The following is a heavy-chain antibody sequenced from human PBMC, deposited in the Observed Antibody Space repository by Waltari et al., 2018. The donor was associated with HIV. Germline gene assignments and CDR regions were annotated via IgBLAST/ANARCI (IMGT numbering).Heavy chain of an antibody. CDR2: IYPDDTT. CDR1: NFSVSGNH. V-gene: IGHV3-53*01. D-gene: IGHD3-10*01. CDR3: ATGVRYYGP. J-gene: IGHJ5*02. Sequence: AESGGRLIQAGGSLGLSCAAFNFSVSGNHVTWIRQTPGGSLEWVAVIYPDDTTHYADSVSGRFTISRAKSRTTVLLLMNGLFVDDTATYFCATGVRYYGPWGQGTRVTVSS.